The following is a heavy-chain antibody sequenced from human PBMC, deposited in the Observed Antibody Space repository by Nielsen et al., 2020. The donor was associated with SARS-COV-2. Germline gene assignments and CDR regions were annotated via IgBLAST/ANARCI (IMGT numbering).Heavy chain of an antibody. Sequence: GEYLKISCAASGFTFSSYSMNWVRQAPGKGLEWVSSISSSSSYIYYADSVKGRFTISRDNAKNSLYLQMNSLRAEDTAVYYCARGGGDFDYWGQGTLVTVSS. V-gene: IGHV3-21*01. J-gene: IGHJ4*02. CDR1: GFTFSSYS. D-gene: IGHD2-15*01. CDR2: ISSSSSYI. CDR3: ARGGGDFDY.